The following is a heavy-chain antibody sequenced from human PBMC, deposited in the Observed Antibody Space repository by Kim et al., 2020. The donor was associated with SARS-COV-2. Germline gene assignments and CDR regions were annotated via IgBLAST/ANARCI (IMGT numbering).Heavy chain of an antibody. Sequence: GGSLRLSCAASGFTFSSYAIHWVRQAPGKGLEWVAVISYDGTNKYYADSVKGRFTISRDNSKNTLYLQMNSLRAEDTAVYYSARDGDYYEGWGNYYYYGMDVWGQGTTVTVSS. CDR1: GFTFSSYA. D-gene: IGHD3-22*01. V-gene: IGHV3-30-3*01. J-gene: IGHJ6*02. CDR3: ARDGDYYEGWGNYYYYGMDV. CDR2: ISYDGTNK.